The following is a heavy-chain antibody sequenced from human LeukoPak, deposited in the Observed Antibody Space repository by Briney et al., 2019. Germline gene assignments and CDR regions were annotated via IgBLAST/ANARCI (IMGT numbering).Heavy chain of an antibody. CDR1: GGSISSGDYY. V-gene: IGHV4-30-4*01. CDR2: IYYSGST. D-gene: IGHD3-22*01. CDR3: ARADCYDSRCWFDP. Sequence: SETLSLTCTVSGGSISSGDYYWSWIRQPPGKGLEWIGYIYYSGSTYYNPSLKSRVTISVDTSKNQFSLKLSSVTAADTAVYYCARADCYDSRCWFDPWGQGTLVTVSS. J-gene: IGHJ5*02.